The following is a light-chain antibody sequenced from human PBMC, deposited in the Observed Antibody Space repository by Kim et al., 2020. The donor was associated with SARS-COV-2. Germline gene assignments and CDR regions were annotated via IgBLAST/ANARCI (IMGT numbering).Light chain of an antibody. CDR3: QLFNTYSMFT. J-gene: IGKJ2*01. V-gene: IGKV1-5*03. Sequence: ASVGDRVTITGRAAPGMIGWLAWYQQKPGKAPRLLIYKASNLETGVPSRFSGSGSGTEFTLTISSLQPDDFATYYCQLFNTYSMFTFGQGTKLEI. CDR2: KAS. CDR1: PGMIGW.